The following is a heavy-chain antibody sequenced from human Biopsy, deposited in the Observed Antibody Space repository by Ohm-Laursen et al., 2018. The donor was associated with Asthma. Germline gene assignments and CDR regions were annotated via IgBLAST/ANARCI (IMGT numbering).Heavy chain of an antibody. V-gene: IGHV1-2*06. CDR1: AYTFIGYH. J-gene: IGHJ5*02. D-gene: IGHD7-27*01. Sequence: SVKVSCNASAYTFIGYHLHWVRQAPGEGLEWMGRINPNGGATIYAQKFQGRVTMIRDTSISTAYMELSRLTSDDTAVYYCARVQKSPGDRWFDPWGQGTLVTVSS. CDR2: INPNGGAT. CDR3: ARVQKSPGDRWFDP.